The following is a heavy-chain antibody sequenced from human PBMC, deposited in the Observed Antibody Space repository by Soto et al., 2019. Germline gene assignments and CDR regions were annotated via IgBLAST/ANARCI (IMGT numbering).Heavy chain of an antibody. D-gene: IGHD3-22*01. CDR2: IYYSGST. CDR3: ARDQGRLYYDSSGYIDY. Sequence: PSETLSLTCTVSGGSVSSGSYYWSWIRQPPGKGLEWIGYIYYSGSTNYNPSLKSRVTISVDTSKNQFSLKLSSVTAADTAVYYCARDQGRLYYDSSGYIDYWGQGTLVTVSS. CDR1: GGSVSSGSYY. V-gene: IGHV4-61*01. J-gene: IGHJ4*02.